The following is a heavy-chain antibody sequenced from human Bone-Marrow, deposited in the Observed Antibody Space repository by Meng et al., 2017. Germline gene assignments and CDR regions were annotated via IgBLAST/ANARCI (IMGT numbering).Heavy chain of an antibody. CDR2: IYYSGST. V-gene: IGHV4-30-4*01. CDR1: GGSISSGDYY. D-gene: IGHD1-26*01. Sequence: VQLQQWGAGLLKPSQTLSLTCTVSGGSISSGDYYWSWIRQPPGKGLEWIGYIYYSGSTYYNPSLKSRVTISVDTSKNQFSLKLSSVTAADTAVYYCARGYSGSLYADYWGQGTLVTVSS. CDR3: ARGYSGSLYADY. J-gene: IGHJ4*02.